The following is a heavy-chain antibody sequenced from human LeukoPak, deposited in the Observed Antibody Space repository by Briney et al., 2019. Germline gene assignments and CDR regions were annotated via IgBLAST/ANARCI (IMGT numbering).Heavy chain of an antibody. CDR3: TRLCGSGGSCYSAY. V-gene: IGHV3-49*04. CDR1: GFTFADAA. Sequence: GGSLRLSCTASGFTFADAAMSWVRQVPGKGLEWLGFVTTETYGGTKVYAASVKGRFTISRDDSISIAYLQMNGSNTEDCPVHCCTRLCGSGGSCYSAYWGQGTLVTVSS. J-gene: IGHJ4*02. CDR2: VTTETYGGTK. D-gene: IGHD2-15*01.